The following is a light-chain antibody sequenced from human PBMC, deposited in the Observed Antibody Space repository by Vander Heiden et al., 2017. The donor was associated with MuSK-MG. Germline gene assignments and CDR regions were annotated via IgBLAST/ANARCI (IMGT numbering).Light chain of an antibody. CDR1: QSISSY. CDR2: AAS. Sequence: DIQMTQSPSSLSASVGDRVTITCRASQSISSYLNWYQQKPGKAPKLLIYAASSWQRGVPSRFSGSGYGKDFTLTISRRQPEDFATYYCQQIDSTPLYTFGKGTKMDIK. V-gene: IGKV1-39*01. J-gene: IGKJ2*01. CDR3: QQIDSTPLYT.